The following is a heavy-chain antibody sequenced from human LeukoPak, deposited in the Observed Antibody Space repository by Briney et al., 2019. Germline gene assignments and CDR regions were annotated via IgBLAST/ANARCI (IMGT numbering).Heavy chain of an antibody. CDR3: ARDPDYGSGSYHFYYFDH. CDR1: GYTFTSYD. D-gene: IGHD3-10*01. V-gene: IGHV1-8*01. J-gene: IGHJ4*02. CDR2: MNPNSGNT. Sequence: GASVKVSCKASGYTFTSYDINWVRQATGQGLEWMGWMNPNSGNTGYAQKFQGRVTMTRNTSISTAYMELSRLRSDDTAVYYCARDPDYGSGSYHFYYFDHWGQGTLVTVSS.